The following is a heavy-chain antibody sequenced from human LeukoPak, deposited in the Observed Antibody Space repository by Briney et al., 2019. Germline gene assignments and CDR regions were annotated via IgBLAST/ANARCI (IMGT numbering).Heavy chain of an antibody. D-gene: IGHD2-21*01. J-gene: IGHJ4*02. V-gene: IGHV4-39*07. CDR2: IYYSGSA. Sequence: SGTLSLTCTVSGGSLSSSIYYWGCIRQPPGKGLEWVGSIYYSGSAYYNPSLKSRVTISVDTSKNQFSLKLSPVTAADTAVYYCARGVVIAPQTFDSWGQGTLVTVSS. CDR1: GGSLSSSIYY. CDR3: ARGVVIAPQTFDS.